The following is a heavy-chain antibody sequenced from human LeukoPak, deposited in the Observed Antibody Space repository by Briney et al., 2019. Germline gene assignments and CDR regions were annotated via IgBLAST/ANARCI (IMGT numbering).Heavy chain of an antibody. D-gene: IGHD2-2*02. CDR2: IYYSGST. Sequence: SETLSLTCTVSGGSVSSGSYYWSWIRQPPGKGPEWIGYIYYSGSTNYNPSLKSRVTISVDTSKNQFSLKLSSVTAADTAVYYCASSEVVVPAAILGPFDYWGQGTLVTVSS. CDR3: ASSEVVVPAAILGPFDY. J-gene: IGHJ4*02. V-gene: IGHV4-61*01. CDR1: GGSVSSGSYY.